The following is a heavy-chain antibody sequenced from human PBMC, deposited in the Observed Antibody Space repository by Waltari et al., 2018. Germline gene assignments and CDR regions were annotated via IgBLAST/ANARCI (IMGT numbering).Heavy chain of an antibody. Sequence: EVQLLQSGGGLVQPGGSLGLSCAASGFTFSSYTMTWVRRTPGRGLVRVSGITGSGDHIYYADSVKGRFTISRDNSKNTLYLQMNSLRAEDTAVYYCTKGGMAAALDSWGQGTLVTVSS. CDR1: GFTFSSYT. CDR2: ITGSGDHI. J-gene: IGHJ4*02. D-gene: IGHD6-13*01. CDR3: TKGGMAAALDS. V-gene: IGHV3-23*01.